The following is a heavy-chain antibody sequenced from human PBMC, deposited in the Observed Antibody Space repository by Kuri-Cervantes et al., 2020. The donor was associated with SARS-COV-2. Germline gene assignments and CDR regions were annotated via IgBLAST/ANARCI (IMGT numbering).Heavy chain of an antibody. Sequence: SGPTLVKPTQTLTLTYTFSGFPLSTSGVGVGWIRQPPGKALEWLALIYCDDDKRYSPSLNSRLIITKVNSKNQVFLLMTNMDPVEKATYYCAHRGGNRKLYYFDYWGQGTLVTVSS. CDR1: GFPLSTSGVG. V-gene: IGHV2-5*02. D-gene: IGHD1-14*01. CDR2: IYCDDDK. CDR3: AHRGGNRKLYYFDY. J-gene: IGHJ4*02.